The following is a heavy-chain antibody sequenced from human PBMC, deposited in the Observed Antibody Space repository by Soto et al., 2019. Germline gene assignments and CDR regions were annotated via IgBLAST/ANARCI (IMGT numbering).Heavy chain of an antibody. D-gene: IGHD2-8*02. CDR1: GFTCSSYD. CDR3: AKATATGGGAFDI. CDR2: ILAGGST. J-gene: IGHJ3*02. V-gene: IGHV3-23*01. Sequence: GGSLRLSCAASGFTCSSYDMSWVRRAPGKGLEWVSTILAGGSTYYADSVKGRLTISRDNSKNTGYLQMNSLTAGDTAVYYCAKATATGGGAFDICGQGTMVTVSS.